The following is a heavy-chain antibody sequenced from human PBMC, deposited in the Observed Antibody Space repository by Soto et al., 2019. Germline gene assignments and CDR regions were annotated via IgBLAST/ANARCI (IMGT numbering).Heavy chain of an antibody. J-gene: IGHJ5*02. CDR2: IYYSGST. D-gene: IGHD3-3*01. Sequence: QVQLQESGPGLVKPSQTLSLTCTVSGGSISSGGYYWSWIRQHPGKGLEWIGYIYYSGSTYYNPSLKSRVTISVDTSKNQFSLKLSSVTAADTAVYYCAREGFWSAQNWFDPWGQGTLVTVSS. CDR1: GGSISSGGYY. V-gene: IGHV4-31*03. CDR3: AREGFWSAQNWFDP.